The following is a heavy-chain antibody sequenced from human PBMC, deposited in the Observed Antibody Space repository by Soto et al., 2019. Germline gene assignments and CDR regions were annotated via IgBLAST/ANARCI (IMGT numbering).Heavy chain of an antibody. J-gene: IGHJ4*02. CDR3: TTEIQLWLGTHQDLGRDY. D-gene: IGHD5-18*01. Sequence: VGSLRLSCAASGFTFSNAWMSWVRQAPGKGLEWVGRIKSKTDGGTTDYAAPVKGRFTISRDDSKSTLYLQMNSLKTEDTAVYYCTTEIQLWLGTHQDLGRDYWGQGTLVTVSS. V-gene: IGHV3-15*01. CDR1: GFTFSNAW. CDR2: IKSKTDGGTT.